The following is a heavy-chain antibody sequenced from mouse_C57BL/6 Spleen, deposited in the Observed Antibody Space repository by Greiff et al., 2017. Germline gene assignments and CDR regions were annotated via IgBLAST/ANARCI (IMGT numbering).Heavy chain of an antibody. CDR3: ARHSNYAMDY. J-gene: IGHJ4*01. Sequence: EVQGVESGPVLVKPGASVKMSCKASGYTFTDYYMNWVKQSHGKSLEWIGVINPYNGGTSYNQKFKGKATLTVDKSSSTAYMELNSLTSEDSAVYYCARHSNYAMDYWGQGTSVTVSS. D-gene: IGHD2-5*01. CDR1: GYTFTDYY. V-gene: IGHV1-19*01. CDR2: INPYNGGT.